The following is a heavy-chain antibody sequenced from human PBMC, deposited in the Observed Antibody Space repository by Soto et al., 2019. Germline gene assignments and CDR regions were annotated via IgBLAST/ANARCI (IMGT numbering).Heavy chain of an antibody. CDR1: GGIFSSFT. D-gene: IGHD3-10*01. J-gene: IGHJ6*02. Sequence: QVQLVQSGAEAGKPGSSVKVSCRASGGIFSSFTISWVRQAPGQGLEWLGGIIPIFDTPTYAQNFQGRVTIAADKPTNTVYTELSSLRSEETAVYYCAAHGATTMARGGMNHYYYVMDVWGQGTTVTVSS. V-gene: IGHV1-69*06. CDR3: AAHGATTMARGGMNHYYYVMDV. CDR2: IIPIFDTP.